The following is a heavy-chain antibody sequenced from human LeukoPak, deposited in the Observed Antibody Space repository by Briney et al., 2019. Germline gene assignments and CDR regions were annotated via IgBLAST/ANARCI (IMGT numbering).Heavy chain of an antibody. J-gene: IGHJ4*02. CDR1: GFTFSSYG. Sequence: PGGSLRLSCAASGFTFSSYGMHWVRQAPGKGLEWVAFIRYDGSNKYYADSVKGRFTISRDNSKNTLYLQMNSLRAEDTAVYYCAKDHGYSSGWYGHWGQGTLVTVSS. CDR3: AKDHGYSSGWYGH. V-gene: IGHV3-30*02. CDR2: IRYDGSNK. D-gene: IGHD6-19*01.